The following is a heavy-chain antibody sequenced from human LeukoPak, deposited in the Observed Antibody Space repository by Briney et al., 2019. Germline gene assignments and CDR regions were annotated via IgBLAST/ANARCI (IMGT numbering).Heavy chain of an antibody. CDR2: IYYSGST. J-gene: IGHJ4*02. CDR1: GGSFSGYY. D-gene: IGHD3-3*01. Sequence: SETLSLTCAVYGGSFSGYYWSWIRQPPGKGLEWIGSIYYSGSTYYNPSLKSRVTISVDTSKNQFSLKLSSVTAADTAVYYCAISYYDFWSGEEGGYFDYWGQGTLVTVPS. CDR3: AISYYDFWSGEEGGYFDY. V-gene: IGHV4-34*01.